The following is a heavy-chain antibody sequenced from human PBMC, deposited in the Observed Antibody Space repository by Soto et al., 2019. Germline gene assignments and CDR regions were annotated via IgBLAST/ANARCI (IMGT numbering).Heavy chain of an antibody. V-gene: IGHV3-30*18. CDR3: AKDQDSFSGGVCSSLAF. J-gene: IGHJ4*02. D-gene: IGHD2-15*01. CDR1: EFPFITYG. Sequence: QVQLVESGGGVVQPGTSLTFSCAATEFPFITYGLHWDRQPPGKALERVEVISYRGSPENYPDSVKGRFTISRDNFRNTLSLEMSNPRPEDTAVYYCAKDQDSFSGGVCSSLAFWGQGTLVTVSS. CDR2: ISYRGSPE.